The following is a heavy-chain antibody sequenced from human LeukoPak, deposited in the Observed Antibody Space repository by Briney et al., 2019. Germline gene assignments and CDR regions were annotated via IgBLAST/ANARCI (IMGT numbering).Heavy chain of an antibody. CDR2: IYYSGST. CDR1: GGSISSYY. D-gene: IGHD3-10*01. Sequence: SETLSLTCTVSGGSISSYYWSWIRQPPEKGLEWIGYIYYSGSTNYNPSLKSRVTISVDTSKNQFSLKLSSVTAADTAVYYCARANSVLLWFGELSGGNWFDPWGQGTLVTVSS. V-gene: IGHV4-59*01. J-gene: IGHJ5*02. CDR3: ARANSVLLWFGELSGGNWFDP.